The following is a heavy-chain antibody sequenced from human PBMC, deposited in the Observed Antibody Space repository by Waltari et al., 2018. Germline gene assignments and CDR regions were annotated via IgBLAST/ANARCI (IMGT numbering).Heavy chain of an antibody. D-gene: IGHD4-4*01. Sequence: QVQLQESGPGLVKPSETLSLTCAVSGGSISSNYWSWIRQSPGKGLEWIGYIYGVSGSPSYNPSLKSRVTISTDTSNYQFSLKLSSVTAADTAVYYCARLSGNSDAFDFWGQGLRVTVSS. CDR1: GGSISSNY. CDR3: ARLSGNSDAFDF. CDR2: IYGVSGSP. J-gene: IGHJ3*01. V-gene: IGHV4-59*12.